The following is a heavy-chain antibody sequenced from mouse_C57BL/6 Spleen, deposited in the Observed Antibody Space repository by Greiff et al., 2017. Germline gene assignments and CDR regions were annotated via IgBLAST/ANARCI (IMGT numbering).Heavy chain of an antibody. V-gene: IGHV5-16*01. CDR3: ARGLFFDY. J-gene: IGHJ2*01. CDR2: INYDGSST. Sequence: EVKLMESEGGLVQPGSSMKLSCTASGFTFSDYYMAWVRQVPEKGLEWVANINYDGSSTYYLDSLKSRFIISRDNAKNILYLQMSSLKSEDTATYYCARGLFFDYWGQGTTLTVSS. CDR1: GFTFSDYY.